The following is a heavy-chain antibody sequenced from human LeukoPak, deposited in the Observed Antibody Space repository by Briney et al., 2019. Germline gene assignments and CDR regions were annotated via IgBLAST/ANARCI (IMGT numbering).Heavy chain of an antibody. D-gene: IGHD3-16*01. V-gene: IGHV3-33*01. CDR2: IWYVESDT. CDR3: ARDTRGRDLDY. CDR1: GFTFNSYG. J-gene: IGHJ4*02. Sequence: PGRSLRLSCAASGFTFNSYGMHWVRQAPGKGLEWVAVIWYVESDTSYADSVKGRFTISRDNSKNTLYLQMNSLRAGDTAVYFCARDTRGRDLDYWGQGTLVTVSS.